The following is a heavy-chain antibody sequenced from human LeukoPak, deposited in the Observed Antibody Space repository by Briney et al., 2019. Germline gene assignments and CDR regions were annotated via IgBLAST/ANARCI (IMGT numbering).Heavy chain of an antibody. J-gene: IGHJ4*02. CDR2: IYYSGST. Sequence: PSETLSLTCDVSGYSISSGYYWSWIRQPPGKGLEWIGYIYYSGSTNYNPSLKSRVTISVDTSKNQFSLKLSSVTAADTAVYYCARDGDPYDSSGYYFHYWGQGTLVTVSS. CDR3: ARDGDPYDSSGYYFHY. V-gene: IGHV4-61*01. D-gene: IGHD3-22*01. CDR1: GYSISSGYY.